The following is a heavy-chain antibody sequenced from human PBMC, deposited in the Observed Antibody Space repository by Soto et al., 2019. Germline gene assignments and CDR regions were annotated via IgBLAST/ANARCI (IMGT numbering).Heavy chain of an antibody. D-gene: IGHD3-10*01. Sequence: QLQLQESGPGLVKPSKTLSLTCTVSGGSISSSSHYWAWNRQPPGKGLEWIGSIYYSGNIYYDPSLKSRVPISVDFSNNQFSLKLISVTAADTAVYYCARQFMIRGVINGVDVWGQGTTVTVSS. CDR2: IYYSGNI. CDR3: ARQFMIRGVINGVDV. J-gene: IGHJ6*02. V-gene: IGHV4-39*01. CDR1: GGSISSSSHY.